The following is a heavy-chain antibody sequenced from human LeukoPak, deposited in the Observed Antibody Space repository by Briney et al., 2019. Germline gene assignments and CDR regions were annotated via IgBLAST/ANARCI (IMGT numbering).Heavy chain of an antibody. CDR2: IYTSGST. J-gene: IGHJ4*02. D-gene: IGHD3-22*01. CDR1: GGSISSYY. V-gene: IGHV4-4*07. CDR3: ARLSYYYDSSGYYYDTDRLLSYYFDY. Sequence: SSETLSLTCTVSGGSISSYYWSWIRQPAGKGLEWIGRIYTSGSTNYNPSLKSRVTISVDTSKNQFSLKLSSVTAADTAVYYCARLSYYYDSSGYYYDTDRLLSYYFDYWGQGTLVTVSS.